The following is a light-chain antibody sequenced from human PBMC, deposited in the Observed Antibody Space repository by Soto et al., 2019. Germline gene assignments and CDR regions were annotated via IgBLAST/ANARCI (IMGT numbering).Light chain of an antibody. J-gene: IGKJ4*01. CDR1: QGISSY. CDR3: QQYYSYPLT. CDR2: AAS. Sequence: AIRMTQSPSSLSASTGDRVTITCRASQGISSYLAWYQQKPGKAPKLLIYAASTLQSGVPSRISGSGSGTDFTLTISCLQSEDFATYSCQQYYSYPLTFGGGTKVEIK. V-gene: IGKV1-8*01.